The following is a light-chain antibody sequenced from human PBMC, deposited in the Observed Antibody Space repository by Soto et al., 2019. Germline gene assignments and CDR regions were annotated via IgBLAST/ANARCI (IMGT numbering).Light chain of an antibody. Sequence: DIQITQSPSTLSASVGERVTITCRASQSISYYLALYPKKPGKAPKVLIWNASSLQRGVPSRFSGSGSGTEFTLTISGLQPEDFATYYCLQERGYPRTFGQGTKVDIK. CDR3: LQERGYPRT. V-gene: IGKV1-5*01. CDR2: NAS. J-gene: IGKJ1*01. CDR1: QSISYY.